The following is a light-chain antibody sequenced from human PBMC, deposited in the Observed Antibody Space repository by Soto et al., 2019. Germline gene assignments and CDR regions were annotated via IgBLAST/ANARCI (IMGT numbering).Light chain of an antibody. Sequence: IQMTQSPSSVSASVGDRVTITCRASQDIGTWLAWFQQKPGKAPQLLISSTSSLQSGVPSRFSGSGSGTDFTLTISCLQPEDFATYYCQQANSFLFTFGGGTKVEIK. V-gene: IGKV1-12*01. CDR3: QQANSFLFT. CDR1: QDIGTW. J-gene: IGKJ4*01. CDR2: STS.